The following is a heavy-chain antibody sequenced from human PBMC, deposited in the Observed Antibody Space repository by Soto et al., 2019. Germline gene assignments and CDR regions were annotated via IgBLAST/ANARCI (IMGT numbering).Heavy chain of an antibody. V-gene: IGHV1-2*02. CDR3: GLEPTGTGGFDY. D-gene: IGHD7-27*01. CDR2: IDLDSSHT. J-gene: IGHJ4*02. Sequence: QVQLVQSGPEVKMPGASVKVSCKASGHTFTGHHMHWVRQAPGQGLEWMAYIDLDSSHTKYAQRFQGRVTTTRDTPITTAYMELSGLRSDDTALYYCGLEPTGTGGFDYWGQGTVLTVSS. CDR1: GHTFTGHH.